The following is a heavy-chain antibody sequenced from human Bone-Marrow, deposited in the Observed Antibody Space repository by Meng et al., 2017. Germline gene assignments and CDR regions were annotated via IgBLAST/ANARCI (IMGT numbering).Heavy chain of an antibody. CDR3: ARSYDSSGYFYFDY. J-gene: IGHJ4*02. V-gene: IGHV3-20*04. Sequence: GGSLRLSCAASGFTFDDYGMSWVHQVPGKGLEWVSGFNWNGDNTGYADSVKGRFTISRDNAKNSLYLQMNSLRAEDTALYYCARSYDSSGYFYFDYWGLGTLVTVSS. CDR2: FNWNGDNT. CDR1: GFTFDDYG. D-gene: IGHD3-22*01.